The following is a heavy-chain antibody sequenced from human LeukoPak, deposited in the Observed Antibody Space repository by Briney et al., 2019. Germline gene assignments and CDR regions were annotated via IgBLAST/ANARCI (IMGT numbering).Heavy chain of an antibody. CDR2: ISYDGSNK. D-gene: IGHD1-26*01. Sequence: PGRSLRLSCAASGFTFSSYGMHWVRQAPGKGLEWVAVISYDGSNKYYADSVKGRFTISRDNSKNTLYLQTNSLRAEDTAVYYCAKSGIVGATAFDYWGQGTLVTVSS. J-gene: IGHJ4*02. CDR3: AKSGIVGATAFDY. CDR1: GFTFSSYG. V-gene: IGHV3-30*18.